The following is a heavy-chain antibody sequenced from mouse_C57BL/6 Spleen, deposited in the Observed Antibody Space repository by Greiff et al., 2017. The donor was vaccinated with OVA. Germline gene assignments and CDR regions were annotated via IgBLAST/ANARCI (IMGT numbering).Heavy chain of an antibody. D-gene: IGHD1-1*01. CDR2: IDPSDSYT. V-gene: IGHV1-59*01. CDR3: ARPGTTVGFAY. Sequence: QVQLQQPGAELVRPGTSVKLSCKASGYTFTSYWMHWVKQRPGQGLEWIGVIDPSDSYTNYNQKFKGKATLTVDTSSSTAYMQLSSLTSEDSAVYYCARPGTTVGFAYWGQGTLVTVSA. CDR1: GYTFTSYW. J-gene: IGHJ3*01.